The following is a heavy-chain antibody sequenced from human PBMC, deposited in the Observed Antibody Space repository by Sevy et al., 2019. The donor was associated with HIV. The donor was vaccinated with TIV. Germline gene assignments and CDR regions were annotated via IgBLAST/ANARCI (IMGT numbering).Heavy chain of an antibody. D-gene: IGHD3-3*01. CDR2: ISSNGGST. J-gene: IGHJ6*03. Sequence: GGSLRLSCSASGFTFSSYAMHWVRQAPGKGLEYVSAISSNGGSTYYADSVKGRFTISRDNSKNTLYLQMSSLRAEDTAVYYCMKDRVTIFGVVIINYYYYMDVWGKGTTVTVSS. CDR3: MKDRVTIFGVVIINYYYYMDV. CDR1: GFTFSSYA. V-gene: IGHV3-64D*06.